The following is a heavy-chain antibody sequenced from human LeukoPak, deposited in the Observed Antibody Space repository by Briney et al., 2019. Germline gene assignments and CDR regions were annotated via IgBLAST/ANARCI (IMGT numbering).Heavy chain of an antibody. J-gene: IGHJ6*03. Sequence: PSETLTLTCTVSGGSISSYYWSGIRQPPGKGLEWIGYIYYSGSTNYNPSLKSRVTISVDTSKNQFSLKLSSVTAADTAVYYCARGSVANYYCSGYRDVWGKGTTVTVSS. CDR1: GGSISSYY. V-gene: IGHV4-59*01. CDR3: ARGSVANYYCSGYRDV. D-gene: IGHD2-15*01. CDR2: IYYSGST.